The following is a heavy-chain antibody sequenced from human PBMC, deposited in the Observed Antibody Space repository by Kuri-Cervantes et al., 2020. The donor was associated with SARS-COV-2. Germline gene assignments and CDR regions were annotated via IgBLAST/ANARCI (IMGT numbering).Heavy chain of an antibody. CDR1: GFTFDDYG. D-gene: IGHD3-22*01. V-gene: IGHV3-20*04. CDR3: ARGWRYYDSSGYYYYFDS. Sequence: GGSLRLSCAASGFTFDDYGMSWVRQAPGKGLEWVSGINWNGGSTGYADSVKGRFTISRDNAKNSLYLQMNSLRAEDTALYYCARGWRYYDSSGYYYYFDSWGQGTLVTVSS. J-gene: IGHJ4*02. CDR2: INWNGGST.